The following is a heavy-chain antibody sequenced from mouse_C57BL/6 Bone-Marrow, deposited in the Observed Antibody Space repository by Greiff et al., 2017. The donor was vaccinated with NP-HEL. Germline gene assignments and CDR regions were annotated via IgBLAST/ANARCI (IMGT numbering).Heavy chain of an antibody. V-gene: IGHV6-6*01. CDR3: TNYGYEDAMDY. Sequence: EVHLVESGGGLVQPGGSMKLSCAASGFTFSDAWMDWVRQSPEKGLEWVAEIRNKANNHATYYAESVKGWFTISRDDSKSSVYLQMNSLRAEDTGIYYCTNYGYEDAMDYWGQGTSVTVSS. D-gene: IGHD2-2*01. J-gene: IGHJ4*01. CDR1: GFTFSDAW. CDR2: IRNKANNHAT.